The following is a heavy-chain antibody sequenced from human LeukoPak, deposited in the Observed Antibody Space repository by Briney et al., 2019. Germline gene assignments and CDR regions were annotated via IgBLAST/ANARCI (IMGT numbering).Heavy chain of an antibody. CDR2: IYYSGST. Sequence: SETLSLTCTVSGGSNSSYYWSWIRQPPGKGLEWIGYIYYSGSTNYNPSLKSRVTISVDTSKNQFSLKLSSVTAADTAVYYCARDRLDNWNYMVSDYWGQGTLVTVSS. CDR1: GGSNSSYY. CDR3: ARDRLDNWNYMVSDY. D-gene: IGHD1-7*01. J-gene: IGHJ4*02. V-gene: IGHV4-59*01.